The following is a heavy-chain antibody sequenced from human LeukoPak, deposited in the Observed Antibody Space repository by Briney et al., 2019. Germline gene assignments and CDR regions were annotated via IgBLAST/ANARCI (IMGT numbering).Heavy chain of an antibody. CDR1: GVTFSSYE. J-gene: IGHJ4*02. CDR3: ARDLNYFGS. V-gene: IGHV3-48*03. Sequence: GGSLRLSCAASGVTFSSYEMNWVRQAPGKGLEWVSYISSRGSTIYYADSVKGRFTISRDNAKNSLYLQMNSLRAEDTAVYYCARDLNYFGSWGQGTLVTVSS. CDR2: ISSRGSTI.